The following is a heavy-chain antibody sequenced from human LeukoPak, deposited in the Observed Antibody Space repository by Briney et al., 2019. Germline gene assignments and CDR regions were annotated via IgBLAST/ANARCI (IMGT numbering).Heavy chain of an antibody. V-gene: IGHV3-23*01. CDR2: IRGSSDVT. D-gene: IGHD4-17*01. Sequence: GGSLRLSCAASGFTFSRYAMSWVRQAPGKGLEWVSGIRGSSDVTDYADSVKGRFTISRDNSKNTLSLQMNSLRAEDTAVYYCAKSTVGLRLFYFDYWGQGTLVTVSS. CDR3: AKSTVGLRLFYFDY. J-gene: IGHJ4*02. CDR1: GFTFSRYA.